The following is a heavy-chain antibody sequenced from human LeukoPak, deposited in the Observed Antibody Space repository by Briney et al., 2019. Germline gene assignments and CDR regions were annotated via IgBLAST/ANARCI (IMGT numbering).Heavy chain of an antibody. CDR3: ARVHDGPPSYGMDV. CDR2: ISSSSSYI. V-gene: IGHV3-21*01. D-gene: IGHD3-3*01. Sequence: GGSLRLSCAASGFTFSSYSMNWVRQAPGKGLEWVSSISSSSSYIYYADSVKGRFTISRDNAKNSLYLQMNSLRAEDTAVYYCARVHDGPPSYGMDVWGQGTTVTVSS. J-gene: IGHJ6*02. CDR1: GFTFSSYS.